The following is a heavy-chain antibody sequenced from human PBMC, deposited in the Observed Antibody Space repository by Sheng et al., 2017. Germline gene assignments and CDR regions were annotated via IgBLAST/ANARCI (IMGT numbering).Heavy chain of an antibody. D-gene: IGHD3-16*01. CDR2: IYHSGST. V-gene: IGHV4-38-2*02. CDR3: ARDGGRGGY. Sequence: QVQLQESGPGLVKPSETLSLTCTVSGYSISSGYYWGWIRQPPGKGLEWIGSIYHSGSTYYNPSLKSRVTISVDTSKNQFSLKLSSVTAADTAVYYCARDGGRGGYWGQGTLVTVSS. CDR1: GYSISSGYY. J-gene: IGHJ4*02.